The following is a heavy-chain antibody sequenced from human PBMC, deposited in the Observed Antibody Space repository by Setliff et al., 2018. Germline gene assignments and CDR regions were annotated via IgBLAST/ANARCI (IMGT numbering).Heavy chain of an antibody. J-gene: IGHJ4*02. CDR2: MSPVYGIA. CDR3: VRGPGPSVVVAIPFDH. V-gene: IGHV1-18*01. D-gene: IGHD5-12*01. CDR1: GYAFITFG. Sequence: ASVKASCKTSGYAFITFGMSWVRQAPGQGLEWMGWMSPVYGIANYARKFQGRVTLTADTSTTTAYLELASLRDDDTAVYYCVRGPGPSVVVAIPFDHWGQGSLVTVSS.